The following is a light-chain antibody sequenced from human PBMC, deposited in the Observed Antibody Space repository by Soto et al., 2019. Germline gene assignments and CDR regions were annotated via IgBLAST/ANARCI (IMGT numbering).Light chain of an antibody. CDR3: QQSYTMPLT. J-gene: IGKJ4*01. V-gene: IGKV1-39*01. CDR2: DAS. CDR1: QSISNF. Sequence: DIQMTQAPSSLSASIGDRVTLTCRAGQSISNFLNWYQQKPGKAPTLLIYDASSLQTGVPSRFSGGGSGTEFTLTISSLQREDFATYYCQQSYTMPLTLGGGTKVEIK.